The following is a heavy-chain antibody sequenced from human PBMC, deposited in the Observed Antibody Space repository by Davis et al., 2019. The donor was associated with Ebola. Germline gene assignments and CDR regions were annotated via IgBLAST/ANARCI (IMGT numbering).Heavy chain of an antibody. CDR1: GGSFSGYY. CDR3: ARGVLQYYYDSSGYWGSVCAFDI. V-gene: IGHV4-34*01. J-gene: IGHJ3*02. D-gene: IGHD3-22*01. Sequence: SETLSLTCAVYGGSFSGYYWSWIRQPPGKGLEWIGEINHSGSTNYNPSLKSRVTISVDTSKNQFSLKLSSVTAADTAVYYCARGVLQYYYDSSGYWGSVCAFDIWGQGTMVTVSS. CDR2: INHSGST.